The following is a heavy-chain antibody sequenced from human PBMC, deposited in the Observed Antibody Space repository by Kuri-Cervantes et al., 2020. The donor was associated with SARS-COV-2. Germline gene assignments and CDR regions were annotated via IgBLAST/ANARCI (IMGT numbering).Heavy chain of an antibody. V-gene: IGHV4-59*01. Sequence: SQTLSPTCTVSGGSISSYYWSWIRQPPGKGLEWIGYIYNSGSTNYNPSLKSRVTISVDTSKNQFSLKLSSVTAADTAVYHCARVSGSGSNWAWYFDPWGRGTLVTVSS. CDR3: ARVSGSGSNWAWYFDP. CDR1: GGSISSYY. D-gene: IGHD1-26*01. J-gene: IGHJ2*01. CDR2: IYNSGST.